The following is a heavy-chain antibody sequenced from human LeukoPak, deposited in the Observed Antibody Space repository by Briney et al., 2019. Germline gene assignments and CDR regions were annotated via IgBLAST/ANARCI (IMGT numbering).Heavy chain of an antibody. CDR1: GFTFDDYG. V-gene: IGHV3-20*04. Sequence: GGSLRLSCAASGFTFDDYGMSWVRQAPGKGLEWVSGINWSGASTGYADSVKGRFTISRDNAKNSLYLQMNSLRAEDTALYYCARDQGNYYGSGSYKSLSQVDYWGQGTLVTVSS. CDR3: ARDQGNYYGSGSYKSLSQVDY. D-gene: IGHD3-10*01. CDR2: INWSGAST. J-gene: IGHJ4*02.